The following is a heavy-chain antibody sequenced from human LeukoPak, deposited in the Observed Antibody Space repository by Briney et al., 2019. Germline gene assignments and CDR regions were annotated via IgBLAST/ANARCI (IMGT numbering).Heavy chain of an antibody. D-gene: IGHD3-10*01. CDR2: VDHTGST. CDR3: AKSNGYGLVDI. CDR1: DDSITMYY. J-gene: IGHJ3*02. V-gene: IGHV4-59*01. Sequence: SETLSLTCSVSDDSITMYYWTWIRQPPGKGLEWIGYVDHTGSTNFNPSLNGRVSISRDTTKNLFSLRLRSVTAADTAVYYCAKSNGYGLVDIWGQGTMVTVSS.